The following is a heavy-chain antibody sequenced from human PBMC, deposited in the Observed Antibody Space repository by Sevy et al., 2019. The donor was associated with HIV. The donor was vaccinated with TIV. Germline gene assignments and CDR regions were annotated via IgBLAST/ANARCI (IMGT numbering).Heavy chain of an antibody. CDR3: ARVLRGSYWDAFDI. D-gene: IGHD1-26*01. J-gene: IGHJ3*02. CDR1: GFTFSSYW. V-gene: IGHV3-7*01. CDR2: IKQDGSEK. Sequence: GGYLRLSCAASGFTFSSYWMSWVRQAPGKGLEWVANIKQDGSEKYYVDSVKGRFTISRDNAKNSLYLQMNSLRAEDTAVYYCARVLRGSYWDAFDIWGQGTMVTVSS.